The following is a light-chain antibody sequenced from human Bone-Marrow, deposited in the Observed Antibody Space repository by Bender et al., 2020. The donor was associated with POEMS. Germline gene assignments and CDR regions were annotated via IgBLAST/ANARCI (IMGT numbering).Light chain of an antibody. J-gene: IGLJ3*02. CDR1: RSNTGNNA. Sequence: QSVLTQPPSVSEGPRQRVTISCSGSRSNTGNNAVNWYQQFPGKAPKLLIYYDDLRPSGVSDRFSGSRSGNTASLTISGLQPEDEADYYCCPYAGGYTWVFGGGTKLTVL. CDR3: CPYAGGYTWV. V-gene: IGLV1-36*01. CDR2: YDD.